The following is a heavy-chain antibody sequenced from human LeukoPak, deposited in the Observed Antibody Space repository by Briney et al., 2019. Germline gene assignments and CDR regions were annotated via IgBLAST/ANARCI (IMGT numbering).Heavy chain of an antibody. V-gene: IGHV3-53*01. Sequence: PGGSLRLSCAASGFTFSDYYMSWIRQAPGKGLEWVSVIYSGGSTYYADSVKGRFTISRDNSKNTLYLQMNSLRAEDTAVYYCARESQRYYDSSGYYYGYWGQGTLVTVSS. J-gene: IGHJ4*02. CDR1: GFTFSDYY. D-gene: IGHD3-22*01. CDR2: IYSGGST. CDR3: ARESQRYYDSSGYYYGY.